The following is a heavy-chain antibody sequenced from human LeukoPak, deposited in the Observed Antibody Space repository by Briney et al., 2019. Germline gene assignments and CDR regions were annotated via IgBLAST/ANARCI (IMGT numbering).Heavy chain of an antibody. V-gene: IGHV1-2*02. CDR3: ARDQTSNWYRAKYYYGVDV. J-gene: IGHJ6*02. CDR1: GYTFTGYY. Sequence: GPVKVSCKAFGYTFTGYYLHWVRQAPGQGLEWMGWINPNTDGTNYAQKFQGRVAMTRDTSINTAYIELTSLTSDDTAVYYCARDQTSNWYRAKYYYGVDVWGQGTTVTVSS. D-gene: IGHD6-13*01. CDR2: INPNTDGT.